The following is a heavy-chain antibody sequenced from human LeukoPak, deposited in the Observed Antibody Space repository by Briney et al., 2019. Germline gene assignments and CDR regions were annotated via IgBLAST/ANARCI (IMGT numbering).Heavy chain of an antibody. CDR1: GYTFTGYY. D-gene: IGHD6-13*01. V-gene: IGHV1-2*02. CDR3: ARGRQGISRFDY. Sequence: ASVKVSCKASGYTFTGYYMHWVRQAPGQGLEWMGWINPSSGGTNYAQKFQGRVTMTRDTSISTAYMELSRLRSDDTAVYYCARGRQGISRFDYWGQGTLVTVSS. J-gene: IGHJ4*02. CDR2: INPSSGGT.